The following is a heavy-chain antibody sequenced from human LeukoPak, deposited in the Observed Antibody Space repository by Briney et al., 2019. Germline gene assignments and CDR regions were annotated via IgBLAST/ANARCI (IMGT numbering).Heavy chain of an antibody. Sequence: GGSLRLSCAASGFTFSSYAMSWVRQAPGKGLEWVSAISGSGGSTYYADSVKGRFTISRDNSKNTLCLQMNSLRAEDTAVYYCARDEYVHTHTNWFDPWGQGTLVTVSS. V-gene: IGHV3-23*01. J-gene: IGHJ5*02. CDR2: ISGSGGST. CDR3: ARDEYVHTHTNWFDP. CDR1: GFTFSSYA. D-gene: IGHD6-6*01.